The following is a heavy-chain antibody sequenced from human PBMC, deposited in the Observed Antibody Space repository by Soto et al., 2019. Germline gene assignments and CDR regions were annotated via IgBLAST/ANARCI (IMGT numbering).Heavy chain of an antibody. J-gene: IGHJ5*01. CDR3: ARGADWFDS. Sequence: GGSLRLSCAASGFTFSSSAMHWVRQAPGKGLEWVATISHDGINKYYADSMKGPFTISRDNSKNTLYLQMNTLRPEDTAVYYCARGADWFDSWGQGTLVTVS. CDR2: ISHDGINK. V-gene: IGHV3-30-3*01. CDR1: GFTFSSSA.